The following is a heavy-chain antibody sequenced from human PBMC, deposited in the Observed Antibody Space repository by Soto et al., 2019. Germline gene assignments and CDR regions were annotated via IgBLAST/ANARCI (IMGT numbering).Heavy chain of an antibody. D-gene: IGHD3-22*01. CDR3: ARDNHVHSSGSYYFDY. CDR1: GGSISSGGYY. Sequence: QVQLQESGPGLVKPSQTLSLTCTVSGGSISSGGYYWSWIRQHPGKGLEWIGYIYYSGSTYYNPSLKSRVTISVDTSKNQFSLKLSSVTAAYTAVYYCARDNHVHSSGSYYFDYWGQGTLVTVSS. V-gene: IGHV4-31*03. CDR2: IYYSGST. J-gene: IGHJ4*02.